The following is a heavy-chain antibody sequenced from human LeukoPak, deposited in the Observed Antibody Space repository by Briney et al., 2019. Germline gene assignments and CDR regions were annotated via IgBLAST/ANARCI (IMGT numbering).Heavy chain of an antibody. D-gene: IGHD1-26*01. V-gene: IGHV3-33*01. Sequence: GRSLRLSCAASGFTFSSYGMHWVRQAPGKGLEWMAVIWYDGSNKYYADSVKGRFTISRDNSKNTLYLQMNSLRAEDTAVYYCARIAVGATPCMDVWGKGTTVTVSS. CDR2: IWYDGSNK. J-gene: IGHJ6*04. CDR1: GFTFSSYG. CDR3: ARIAVGATPCMDV.